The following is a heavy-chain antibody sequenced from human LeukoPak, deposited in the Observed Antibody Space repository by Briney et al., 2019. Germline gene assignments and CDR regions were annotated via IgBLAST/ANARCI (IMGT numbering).Heavy chain of an antibody. Sequence: SETLSLTCAVYGDSFSGFYWSWLRQPPGKGLEWLGEINHSGSTNYSPSLRSRVAMSVDTSKNQFSLKLSSVAAADTADYYCARRRTTSCYTLVCFYYHCIDVWGKGTTVTVSS. CDR1: GDSFSGFY. CDR2: INHSGST. V-gene: IGHV4-34*01. J-gene: IGHJ6*03. CDR3: ARRRTTSCYTLVCFYYHCIDV. D-gene: IGHD2-2*02.